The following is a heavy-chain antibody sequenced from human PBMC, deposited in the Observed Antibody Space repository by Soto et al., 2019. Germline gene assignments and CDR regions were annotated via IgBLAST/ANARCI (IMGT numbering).Heavy chain of an antibody. J-gene: IGHJ4*02. Sequence: SVKVSCKTSGSTFNSYAFAWVRQAPGQGLEWMGKIIPIFGIVQYSQRLQGRITITADESTRTAHLELTSLRSDDTAVYFCARQTVGALYYFDYWGQGTLVTVSS. D-gene: IGHD1-26*01. CDR2: IIPIFGIV. V-gene: IGHV1-69*13. CDR3: ARQTVGALYYFDY. CDR1: GSTFNSYA.